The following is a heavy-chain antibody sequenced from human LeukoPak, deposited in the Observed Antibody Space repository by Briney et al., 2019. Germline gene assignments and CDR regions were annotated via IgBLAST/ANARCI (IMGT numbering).Heavy chain of an antibody. CDR1: GGTFSSYA. Sequence: GASVKVSCKASGGTFSSYAISWVRQAPGQGLEWMGRIIPIFGTANYAQKFQGRVTITTDESTSTAYMELSSLRSEDTAVYYCARVEMATIADCWGQGTLVTVSS. J-gene: IGHJ4*02. D-gene: IGHD5-24*01. V-gene: IGHV1-69*05. CDR3: ARVEMATIADC. CDR2: IIPIFGTA.